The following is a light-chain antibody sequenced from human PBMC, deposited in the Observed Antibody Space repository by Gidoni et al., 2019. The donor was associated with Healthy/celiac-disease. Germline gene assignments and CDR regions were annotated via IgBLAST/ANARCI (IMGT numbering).Light chain of an antibody. CDR2: GSS. J-gene: IGKJ1*01. V-gene: IGKV3-20*01. Sequence: EIVLTQSPGTLSLSPGERATLSCRASQSVSSSYLAWYQQKPGQAPRLLIYGSSSRATGIPDRFSGSGSGTDFTLTISILEPEDFAVYYFQQYCSSPWTFGQGTKVEIK. CDR1: QSVSSSY. CDR3: QQYCSSPWT.